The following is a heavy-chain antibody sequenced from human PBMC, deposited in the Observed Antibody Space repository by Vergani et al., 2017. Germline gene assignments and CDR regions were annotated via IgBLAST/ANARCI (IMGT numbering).Heavy chain of an antibody. CDR2: IKQDGSEK. CDR3: AKASRWLQFNYYYYMDV. J-gene: IGHJ6*03. D-gene: IGHD5-24*01. CDR1: GFTFSSYW. V-gene: IGHV3-7*03. Sequence: EVQLVESGGGLVQPGGSLRLSCAASGFTFSSYWMSWVRQAPGKGLEWVANIKQDGSEKYYVDSVKGRFTISRDNAKNSLYLQMNSLRAEDTAVYYCAKASRWLQFNYYYYMDVWGKGTTVTVSS.